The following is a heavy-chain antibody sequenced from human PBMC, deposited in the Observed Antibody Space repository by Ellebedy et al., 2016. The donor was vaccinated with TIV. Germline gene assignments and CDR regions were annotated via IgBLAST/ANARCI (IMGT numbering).Heavy chain of an antibody. Sequence: PGGSLRLSCTASGFTFSSFSMNLVRQAPGKGLEWLSYIGTTTGSISYADSAKGRFTISRDNAKNSLHLQMNSLRDEDTAVYYCARDVFFGLFDWGQGTLVTVSS. V-gene: IGHV3-48*02. CDR2: IGTTTGSI. CDR1: GFTFSSFS. CDR3: ARDVFFGLFD. D-gene: IGHD3/OR15-3a*01. J-gene: IGHJ4*02.